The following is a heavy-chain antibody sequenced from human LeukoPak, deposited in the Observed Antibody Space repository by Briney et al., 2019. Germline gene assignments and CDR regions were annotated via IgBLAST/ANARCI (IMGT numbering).Heavy chain of an antibody. Sequence: PGGSLRLSCAASGFTFNNYALSWVRQAPGKGLEWVACVTGSGGTTYYGDSVKGRFTISRDNSKNTVYLQMTSLRAEDTALYYCAKHLGSHSFLYYMDVWGKGTTVTVSS. J-gene: IGHJ6*03. D-gene: IGHD2-21*01. V-gene: IGHV3-23*01. CDR2: VTGSGGTT. CDR3: AKHLGSHSFLYYMDV. CDR1: GFTFNNYA.